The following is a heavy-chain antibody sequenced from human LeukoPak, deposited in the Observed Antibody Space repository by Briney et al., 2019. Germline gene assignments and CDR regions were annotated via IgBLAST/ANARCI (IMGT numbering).Heavy chain of an antibody. J-gene: IGHJ4*02. V-gene: IGHV7-4-1*02. CDR1: GYTFTRNS. Sequence: ASVKVSCKASGYTFTRNSINWLRQARGQGLEWMGWINANTGNPTYAQGFTGRFVFSLDTSVSTAYLQISSLKAEDTAEYYCARDSATIQFDYWGQGTLVTVSS. D-gene: IGHD1-1*01. CDR2: INANTGNP. CDR3: ARDSATIQFDY.